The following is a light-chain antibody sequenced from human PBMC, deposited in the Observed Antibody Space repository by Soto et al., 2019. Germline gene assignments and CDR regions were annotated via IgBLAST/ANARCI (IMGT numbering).Light chain of an antibody. CDR1: QSVSNNY. CDR2: GAS. CDR3: QQYGSSGT. V-gene: IGKV3-20*01. Sequence: IVLTQSPGTLSLSPGERATLSCRASQSVSNNYLAWYQQKPGQAPRLLIYGASNMATGIPDRFSGSGYGTDFTLTISRLEPEDFAVYYCQQYGSSGTFGQGTKVDIK. J-gene: IGKJ1*01.